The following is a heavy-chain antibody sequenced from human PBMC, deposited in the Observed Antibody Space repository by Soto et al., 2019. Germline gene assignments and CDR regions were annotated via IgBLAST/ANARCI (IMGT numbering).Heavy chain of an antibody. CDR2: ISSSSGTI. D-gene: IGHD1-1*01. Sequence: EVQLVESGGGLVQPGGSLRLSCAASGFSFSIYSMNWVRQAPGKGLEWVSYISSSSGTIYYADSVKGRFTISRDNAKNSLYLQMNSLRDEDTAVYYCASYNWNDVKAFDFWGQGTMVTVSS. CDR3: ASYNWNDVKAFDF. CDR1: GFSFSIYS. J-gene: IGHJ3*01. V-gene: IGHV3-48*02.